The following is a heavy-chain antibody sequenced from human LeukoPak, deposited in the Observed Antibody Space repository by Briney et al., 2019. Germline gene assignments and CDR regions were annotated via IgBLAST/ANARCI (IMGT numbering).Heavy chain of an antibody. CDR2: ISVYNGKT. J-gene: IGHJ4*02. CDR1: GYTFITYG. V-gene: IGHV1-18*01. Sequence: ASVKVSCKASGYTFITYGINWVRQAPGQGLEWMGWISVYNGKTNYAQEVQGRVTMTTDTSTSTAYMELRSLRSDDTAMYYCARCGGDCYSPVVHFDYWGQGTLVTVSS. D-gene: IGHD2-21*02. CDR3: ARCGGDCYSPVVHFDY.